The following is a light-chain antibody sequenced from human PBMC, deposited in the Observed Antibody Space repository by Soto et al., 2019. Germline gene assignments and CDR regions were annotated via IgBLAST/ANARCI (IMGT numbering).Light chain of an antibody. Sequence: DIQMTQSPSSLSASVGDSGTIACRTSQYVDRYLSWCQQKPGEPPKLLIFASSTLQSGVPSRFSGSGSGTDFILTVTSLQPEDFATFYCQQVNSFPFTFGGGTKVHI. V-gene: IGKV1-9*01. CDR3: QQVNSFPFT. CDR1: QYVDRY. J-gene: IGKJ4*01. CDR2: ASS.